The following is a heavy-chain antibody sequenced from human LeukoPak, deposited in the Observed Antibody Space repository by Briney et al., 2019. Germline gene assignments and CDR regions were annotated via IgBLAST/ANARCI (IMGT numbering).Heavy chain of an antibody. CDR1: GGSISSYY. J-gene: IGHJ4*02. CDR2: IYYSGST. Sequence: PSETLSLTCTVSGGSISSYYWSWIRQPPGKGLEWIGYIYYSGSTNYNPSLKSRVTISVDTSKNQFSLKLSSVTAADTAVYYCARQMPWRDDYGDYAYYFDYWGREPWSPSPQ. V-gene: IGHV4-59*08. CDR3: ARQMPWRDDYGDYAYYFDY. D-gene: IGHD4-17*01.